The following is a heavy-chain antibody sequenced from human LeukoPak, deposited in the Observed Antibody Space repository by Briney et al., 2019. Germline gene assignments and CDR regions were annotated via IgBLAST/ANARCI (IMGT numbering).Heavy chain of an antibody. CDR3: AKHSSSSSWYRNDY. CDR1: GFTFSSYA. D-gene: IGHD6-13*01. V-gene: IGHV3-23*01. J-gene: IGHJ4*02. Sequence: GGSLRLSCAASGFTFSSYAMSWVRQAPGKGLEWVSAISGSGGSTYYADSVKGRFTIPRDNSKNTLYLQMNSLRAEDTAVYYCAKHSSSSSWYRNDYWGQGTLVTVSS. CDR2: ISGSGGST.